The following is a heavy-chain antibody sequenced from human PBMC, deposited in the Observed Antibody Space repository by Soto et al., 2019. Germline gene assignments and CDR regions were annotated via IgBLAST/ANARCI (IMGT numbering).Heavy chain of an antibody. Sequence: QVQLVESGGGVVQPGRCLRLSCAASGFIFSSYTMHWVRQAPGKGLEWVGVITYDGSNQYYADSVKGRFTISRDNSRNMLFLQMNSLRPDDTAVYYCARAPSGSYPEFDYWGQGTLVTVSS. D-gene: IGHD1-26*01. CDR3: ARAPSGSYPEFDY. CDR1: GFIFSSYT. J-gene: IGHJ4*02. V-gene: IGHV3-30-3*01. CDR2: ITYDGSNQ.